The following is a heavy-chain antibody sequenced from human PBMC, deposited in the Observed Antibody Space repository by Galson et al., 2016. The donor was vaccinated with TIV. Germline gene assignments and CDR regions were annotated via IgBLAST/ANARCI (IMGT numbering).Heavy chain of an antibody. V-gene: IGHV1-69*13. D-gene: IGHD5-18*01. CDR1: GDTFTSYP. J-gene: IGHJ6*02. CDR2: IIPLFGTA. Sequence: SEKVSCKDSGDTFTSYPFNWVRQAPGQGLEWMGGIIPLFGTANYAQKFQGRVTVTADASTSTVYLDLSSLRSEDTAVSYCAKDRNTALDTYHNYYGMDVWGQGTTVTVSS. CDR3: AKDRNTALDTYHNYYGMDV.